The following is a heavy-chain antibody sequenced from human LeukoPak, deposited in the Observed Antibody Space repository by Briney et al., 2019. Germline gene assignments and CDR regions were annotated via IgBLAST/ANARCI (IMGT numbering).Heavy chain of an antibody. Sequence: GGSLRLSCAASGFTFSSYGMHWVRQAPGKGLEWVAVIWYDGSNKYYADSVKGRFAISRDNSKNTLYLQVNSLRAEDTAVYYCARGVVRRYSYGLGVFDYWGQGTLVTVSS. V-gene: IGHV3-33*01. CDR2: IWYDGSNK. CDR3: ARGVVRRYSYGLGVFDY. D-gene: IGHD5-18*01. CDR1: GFTFSSYG. J-gene: IGHJ4*02.